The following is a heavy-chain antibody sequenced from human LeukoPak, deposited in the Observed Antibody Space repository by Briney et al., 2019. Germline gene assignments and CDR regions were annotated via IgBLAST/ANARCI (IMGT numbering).Heavy chain of an antibody. V-gene: IGHV4-59*08. Sequence: SETLSLTCTVSGGSISSYYWSWIRQPPGKGLEWIGYIYYGGSTDYSPSLKSRATISLDTSKNQFSLHLTSVTAADTAVYYCARQLAGLAPPGFIDSWGQEPWSPSPQ. CDR1: GGSISSYY. CDR2: IYYGGST. D-gene: IGHD3-3*02. J-gene: IGHJ5*01. CDR3: ARQLAGLAPPGFIDS.